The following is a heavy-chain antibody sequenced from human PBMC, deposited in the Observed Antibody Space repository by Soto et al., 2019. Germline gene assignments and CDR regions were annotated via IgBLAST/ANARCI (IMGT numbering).Heavy chain of an antibody. D-gene: IGHD3-10*01. J-gene: IGHJ4*02. CDR3: AKARWGLLVHCFDY. CDR2: ISWNSGSI. V-gene: IGHV3-9*01. Sequence: EVQLVESGGGLVQPGRSLRLSCAASGFTFDDYAMHWVRQAPGKGLEWVSGISWNSGSIGYADSVKGRFTISRDNAKNSLYLQMNSLRAEDTALYYCAKARWGLLVHCFDYWGQGTLVTVSS. CDR1: GFTFDDYA.